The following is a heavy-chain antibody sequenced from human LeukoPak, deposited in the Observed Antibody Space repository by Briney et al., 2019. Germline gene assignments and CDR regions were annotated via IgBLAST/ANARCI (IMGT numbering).Heavy chain of an antibody. D-gene: IGHD4-23*01. CDR3: ARQGVTIDY. Sequence: SETLSLTCTVSGGSISSYYWSWIQQPPGKGLEWIGYIYYSGSTNYNPSLKSRVTISVDTSKNQFSLKLSSVTAADTAVYYCARQGVTIDYWGQGTLVTVSS. V-gene: IGHV4-59*01. CDR2: IYYSGST. J-gene: IGHJ4*02. CDR1: GGSISSYY.